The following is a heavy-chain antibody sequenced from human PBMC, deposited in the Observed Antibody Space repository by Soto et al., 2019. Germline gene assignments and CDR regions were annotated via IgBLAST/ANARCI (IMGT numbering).Heavy chain of an antibody. CDR2: IYSGGST. D-gene: IGHD3-22*01. J-gene: IGHJ4*02. CDR3: AREIYDDYDSSGFDH. V-gene: IGHV3-53*01. CDR1: GFSVSSNY. Sequence: PGGSLRLSCAASGFSVSSNYMSWVRQAPGKGLEWVSVIYSGGSTSYADAVKGRFTISRDNAKNTLSLQMNSLRAEDTAVYYCAREIYDDYDSSGFDHWGQGTLVTVSS.